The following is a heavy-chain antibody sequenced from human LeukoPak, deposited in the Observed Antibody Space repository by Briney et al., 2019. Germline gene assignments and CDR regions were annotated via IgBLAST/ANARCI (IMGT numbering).Heavy chain of an antibody. CDR3: AKEVYCSGGSCPTLLFDY. J-gene: IGHJ4*02. D-gene: IGHD2-15*01. Sequence: GGSLRLSCAASEFTFSSYAMSWVRQAPGKGLEWVSAISGSGGSTYYADSVKGRFTISRDNSKNTLYLQMNSLRAEDTAVYYCAKEVYCSGGSCPTLLFDYWGQGTLVTVSS. V-gene: IGHV3-23*01. CDR2: ISGSGGST. CDR1: EFTFSSYA.